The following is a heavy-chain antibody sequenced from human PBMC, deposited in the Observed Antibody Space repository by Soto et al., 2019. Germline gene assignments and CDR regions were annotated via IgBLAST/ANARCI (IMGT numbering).Heavy chain of an antibody. CDR1: GFTFSSYA. V-gene: IGHV3-23*01. J-gene: IGHJ6*02. CDR3: AKDLLRPGRAYGMDV. CDR2: ISGSGGST. Sequence: HPGGSLRLSCAASGFTFSSYAMSWVRQAPGKGLEWVSAISGSGGSTYYADSVKGRFTISRDNSKNTLYLQMNSLRAEDTAVYYCAKDLLRPGRAYGMDVWGQGTTVTVSS.